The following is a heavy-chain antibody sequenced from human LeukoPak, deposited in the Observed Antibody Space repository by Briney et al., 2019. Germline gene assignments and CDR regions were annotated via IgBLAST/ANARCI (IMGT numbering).Heavy chain of an antibody. CDR3: TTQLYYYDSSGYNY. D-gene: IGHD3-22*01. J-gene: IGHJ4*02. CDR1: GFRISIND. CDR2: IKSKTDGGTT. V-gene: IGHV3-15*01. Sequence: GGSLRLSCAVSGFRISINDMSWVRQAPGKGLEWVGRIKSKTDGGTTDYAAPVKGRFTISRDDSKNTLYLQMNSLKTEDTAVYYCTTQLYYYDSSGYNYWGQGTLVTVSS.